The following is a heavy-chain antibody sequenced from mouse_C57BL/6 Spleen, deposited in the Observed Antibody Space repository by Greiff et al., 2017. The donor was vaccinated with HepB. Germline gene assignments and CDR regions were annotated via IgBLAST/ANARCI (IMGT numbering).Heavy chain of an antibody. V-gene: IGHV1-4*01. CDR1: GYTFTSYT. J-gene: IGHJ3*01. CDR3: ARGGYDYAPFAY. CDR2: INPSSGYT. Sequence: QVQLQQSGAELARPGASVKMSCKASGYTFTSYTMHWVKQRPGQGLEWIGYINPSSGYTKYNQKFKDKATLTADKSSSTAYMQLSSLTSEDSAVYYCARGGYDYAPFAYWGQGTLVTVSA. D-gene: IGHD2-4*01.